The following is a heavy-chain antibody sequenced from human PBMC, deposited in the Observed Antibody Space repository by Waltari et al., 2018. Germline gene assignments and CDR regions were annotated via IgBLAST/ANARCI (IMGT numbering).Heavy chain of an antibody. D-gene: IGHD1-20*01. J-gene: IGHJ4*02. CDR2: CDPEDGET. CDR3: ATITGTTCEGY. Sequence: QVQLVQSGAEVKKPGASVKVSCKVSGYTLTELSMHWVRQSPGKGLEWMGGCDPEDGETSYAQKCQGRVTMTEETSTDTAYMELSSLRSEDTAVYYCATITGTTCEGYWGKGTLV. V-gene: IGHV1-24*01. CDR1: GYTLTELS.